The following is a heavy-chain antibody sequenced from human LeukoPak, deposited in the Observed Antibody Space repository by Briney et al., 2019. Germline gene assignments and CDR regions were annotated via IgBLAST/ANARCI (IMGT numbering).Heavy chain of an antibody. Sequence: GESLKISCKGSGYSFTFYWIGWVRQMPGKGLEWMGIIYPRDSDTRYSPSFQGQVTISADKSISTAYLQGSSLKASDTAMYYCARHRCSGGSCYSGGRWFDPWGKGTLVTVSS. CDR2: IYPRDSDT. J-gene: IGHJ5*02. CDR3: ARHRCSGGSCYSGGRWFDP. V-gene: IGHV5-51*01. CDR1: GYSFTFYW. D-gene: IGHD2-15*01.